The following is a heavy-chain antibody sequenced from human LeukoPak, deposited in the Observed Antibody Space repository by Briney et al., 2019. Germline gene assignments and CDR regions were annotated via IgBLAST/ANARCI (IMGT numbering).Heavy chain of an antibody. CDR2: INPSGGST. CDR1: GYTFTGYY. V-gene: IGHV1-46*01. J-gene: IGHJ5*02. D-gene: IGHD3-10*01. CDR3: ARDGDYSGPGIYPYSWLDP. Sequence: ASVKVSCKASGYTFTGYYMHWVRQAPGQGLEWMGIINPSGGSTSYAQKFQGRVTMTRDTSTSTVYMELSILTSEDTAVYYCARDGDYSGPGIYPYSWLDPWGQGTLVTVSS.